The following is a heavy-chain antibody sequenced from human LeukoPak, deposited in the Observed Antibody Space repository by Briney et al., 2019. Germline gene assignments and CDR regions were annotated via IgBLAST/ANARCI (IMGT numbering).Heavy chain of an antibody. CDR3: SRGRYDNDY. V-gene: IGHV7-4-1*01. CDR2: INTNTGNP. D-gene: IGHD3-22*01. CDR1: GYTFTSYA. J-gene: IGHJ4*02. Sequence: ASVKVSCKASGYTFTSYAMNWVRQAPGQGLEWMVWINTNTGNPTYAQGFTGRFVFSLDTSVTTAYLQIDSLKAEDTAVYYCSRGRYDNDYWGQGTLVTVSS.